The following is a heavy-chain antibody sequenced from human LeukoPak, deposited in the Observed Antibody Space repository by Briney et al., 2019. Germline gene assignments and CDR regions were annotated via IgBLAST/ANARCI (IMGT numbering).Heavy chain of an antibody. Sequence: PGGSLRLSCAASGFTFSSYAMSWVRQAPGKGLEWVSAISGSGGSTYYADSVKGRFTISRDNSKNTLYLQMNSLRAEDTAVYYCAKDGGSSGSDYYYYMDVWGKGTTVTVSS. J-gene: IGHJ6*03. D-gene: IGHD6-19*01. V-gene: IGHV3-23*01. CDR3: AKDGGSSGSDYYYYMDV. CDR1: GFTFSSYA. CDR2: ISGSGGST.